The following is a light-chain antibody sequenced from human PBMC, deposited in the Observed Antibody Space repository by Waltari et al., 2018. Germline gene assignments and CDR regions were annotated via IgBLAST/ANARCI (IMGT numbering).Light chain of an antibody. CDR1: SGDIGSYNA. Sequence: QSALTQPASVSGSRGQSITISCTGSSGDIGSYNAVSWYQHHPGKAPKLLIYGVINRPSGVSNRFSGSKSGNTASLTISGLQAEDEADYYCSSYAGSVVFGGGTKLTVL. CDR3: SSYAGSVV. CDR2: GVI. J-gene: IGLJ3*02. V-gene: IGLV2-23*02.